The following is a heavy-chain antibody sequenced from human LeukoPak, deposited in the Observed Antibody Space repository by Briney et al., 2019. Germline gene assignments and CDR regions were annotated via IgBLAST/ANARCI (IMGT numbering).Heavy chain of an antibody. CDR2: IYPGDSDT. CDR3: ARLGSGWSHPYYFDY. Sequence: EESLKISCKGSGYSFTSHWIGWVRQMPGKGLEWMGIIYPGDSDTRYSPSFQGQVTISADKSISTAYLQWSSLKASDTAMYYCARLGSGWSHPYYFDYWGQGTLVTVSS. D-gene: IGHD6-19*01. V-gene: IGHV5-51*01. CDR1: GYSFTSHW. J-gene: IGHJ4*02.